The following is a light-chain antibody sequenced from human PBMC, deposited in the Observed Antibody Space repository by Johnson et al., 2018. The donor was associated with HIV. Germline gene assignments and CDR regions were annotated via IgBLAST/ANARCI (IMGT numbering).Light chain of an antibody. CDR3: GTWDSSLSAHYV. CDR2: EKN. J-gene: IGLJ1*01. CDR1: SSNIGNNY. V-gene: IGLV1-51*02. Sequence: QLVLTQPPSVSAAPGQKVTISCSGSSSNIGNNYVSWYQQLPGTAPKLLIYEKNKRPSGIPDRLSASKSGTSATLAITGLPTGDEADYYCGTWDSSLSAHYVFGTGTKVTVL.